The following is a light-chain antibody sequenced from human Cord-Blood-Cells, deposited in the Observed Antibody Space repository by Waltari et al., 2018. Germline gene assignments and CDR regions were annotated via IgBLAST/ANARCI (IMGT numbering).Light chain of an antibody. Sequence: QSALPPPASVSGSPGQSTTISCTGTRRDVGGYNYFSWYQQHPGKAPKLMIYDVSNRPAGVSSRFAAAKSGETASRTISGLQAEDEADYYCSSDTSSSTYVFGTGTKVTVL. CDR3: SSDTSSSTYV. J-gene: IGLJ1*01. CDR1: RRDVGGYNY. V-gene: IGLV2-14*01. CDR2: DVS.